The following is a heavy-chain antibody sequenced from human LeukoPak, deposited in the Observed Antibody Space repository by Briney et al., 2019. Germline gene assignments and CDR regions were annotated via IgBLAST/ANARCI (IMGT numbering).Heavy chain of an antibody. CDR1: EYTFTGYY. CDR2: INPNSGGT. D-gene: IGHD3-10*01. V-gene: IGHV1-2*02. J-gene: IGHJ5*02. Sequence: EASVKVSCKASEYTFTGYYMYWVRQAPGQGLEWMGWINPNSGGTNYAQKFQGRVTMTRDTSIRTTYMELSRLRSDDTAVYYCARDRLWFGELSGWFDPWGQGTLVTVSS. CDR3: ARDRLWFGELSGWFDP.